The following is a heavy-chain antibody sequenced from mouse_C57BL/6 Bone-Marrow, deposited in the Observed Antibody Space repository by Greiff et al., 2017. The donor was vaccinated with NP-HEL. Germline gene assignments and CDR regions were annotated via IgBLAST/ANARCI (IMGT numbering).Heavy chain of an antibody. V-gene: IGHV1-80*01. CDR1: GYAFSSYC. CDR2: IYLGDGYT. CDR3: ARGAY. Sequence: QVQLQQSGAELVKPGASVKISCKASGYAFSSYCMNWVKQRPGKGLEWIGQIYLGDGYTNYNGKFKDKASLTADTSSSTAYMQLSSLTSEDSAVYFCARGAYWGQGTLVTVSA. J-gene: IGHJ3*01.